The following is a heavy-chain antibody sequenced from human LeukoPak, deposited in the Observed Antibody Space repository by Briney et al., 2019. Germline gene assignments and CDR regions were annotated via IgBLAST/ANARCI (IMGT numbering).Heavy chain of an antibody. J-gene: IGHJ6*02. CDR3: ARGGGLDV. V-gene: IGHV3-7*03. CDR1: GLTFSSHW. CDR2: INHNGNVN. D-gene: IGHD3-16*01. Sequence: GGSLRLSCAASGLTFSSHWMHWARQAPGKGLEWVASINHNGNVNYYVDSVKGRFTISRDNAKNSLYLQMSNLRAEDTAVYFCARGGGLDVGGQGATVTVSS.